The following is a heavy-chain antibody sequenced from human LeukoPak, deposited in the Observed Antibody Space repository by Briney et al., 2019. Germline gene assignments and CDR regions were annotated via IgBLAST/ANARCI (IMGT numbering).Heavy chain of an antibody. CDR2: ISSSSSTI. CDR3: ARDTSRALDY. D-gene: IGHD6-13*01. CDR1: GFSFSVYS. J-gene: IGHJ4*02. V-gene: IGHV3-48*01. Sequence: GGSLRLSCAASGFSFSVYSMNWVRQAPGKGLEWVSYISSSSSTIYYADSVKGRFTISRDNAKNSLYLQMNSLRAEDTAVYYCARDTSRALDYWGQGTLVTVSS.